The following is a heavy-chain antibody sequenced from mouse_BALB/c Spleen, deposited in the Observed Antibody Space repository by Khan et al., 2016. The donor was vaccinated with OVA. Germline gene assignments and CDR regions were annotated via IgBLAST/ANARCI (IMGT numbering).Heavy chain of an antibody. D-gene: IGHD2-13*01. CDR1: GFTFSDYY. CDR2: ISDGGSYT. CDR3: ARGYYGDPFAY. J-gene: IGHJ3*01. V-gene: IGHV5-4*02. Sequence: EVELVESGGSLVKPGGSLKLSCAASGFTFSDYYMYWVRQTPEKRLEWVATISDGGSYTYYLDSVMGRFAISRDDVKNNRDLQMSSLKSEDTAMDYGARGYYGDPFAYWGQGTLVTVSA.